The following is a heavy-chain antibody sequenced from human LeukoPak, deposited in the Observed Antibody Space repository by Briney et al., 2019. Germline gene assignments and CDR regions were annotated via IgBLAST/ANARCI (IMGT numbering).Heavy chain of an antibody. D-gene: IGHD1-26*01. CDR3: AAAGSYQGGVDY. J-gene: IGHJ4*02. CDR1: GGPISSSSYY. Sequence: SETLSLTCTVSGGPISSSSYYWGWIRQPPGKGLEWIGSIYYSGSTYYNPSLKSRVTISVDTSKNQFSLKLSSVTAADTAVYYCAAAGSYQGGVDYWGQGTLVTVSS. CDR2: IYYSGST. V-gene: IGHV4-39*01.